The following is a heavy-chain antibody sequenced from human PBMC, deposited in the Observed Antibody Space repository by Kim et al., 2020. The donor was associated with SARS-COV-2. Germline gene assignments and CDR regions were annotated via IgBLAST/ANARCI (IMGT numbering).Heavy chain of an antibody. V-gene: IGHV3-21*01. D-gene: IGHD3-16*01. CDR2: ISSSSSYI. CDR1: GFTFSSYS. CDR3: ARDLVVIVGGSAFDY. J-gene: IGHJ4*02. Sequence: GGSLRLSCAASGFTFSSYSMNWVRQAPGKGLEWVSSISSSSSYIYYADSVKGRFTISRDNAKNSLYLQMNSLRAEDTAVYYCARDLVVIVGGSAFDYWGQGTLVTVSS.